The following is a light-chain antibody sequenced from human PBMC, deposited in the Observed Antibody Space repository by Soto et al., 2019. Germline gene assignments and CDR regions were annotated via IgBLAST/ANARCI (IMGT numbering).Light chain of an antibody. Sequence: DLQMTQSPSSLSASVGDRVTIACRASQGISNYLAWYQPKPGKVPKLLIYAASTLQSGVPSRFSGSGSGTDFTLTISSLQPEDVATYYCQKYNSAPQTFGQGTKVEIK. J-gene: IGKJ1*01. CDR3: QKYNSAPQT. CDR1: QGISNY. V-gene: IGKV1-27*01. CDR2: AAS.